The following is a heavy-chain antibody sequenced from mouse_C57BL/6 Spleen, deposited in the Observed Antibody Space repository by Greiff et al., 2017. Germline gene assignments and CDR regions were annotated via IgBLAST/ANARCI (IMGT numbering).Heavy chain of an antibody. D-gene: IGHD1-1*01. V-gene: IGHV5-17*01. CDR2: ISSGSSTI. Sequence: EVNLVESGGGLVKPGGSLKLSCAASGFTFSDYGMHWVRQAPEKGLEWVAYISSGSSTIYYADTVKGRFTISRDNAKNTLFLQMTSLRSEDTALYYCARGSYWYFDVWGTGTTVTVSS. CDR1: GFTFSDYG. J-gene: IGHJ1*03. CDR3: ARGSYWYFDV.